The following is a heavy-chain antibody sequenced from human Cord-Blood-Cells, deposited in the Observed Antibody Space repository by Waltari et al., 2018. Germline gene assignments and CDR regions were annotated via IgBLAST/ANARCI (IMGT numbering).Heavy chain of an antibody. D-gene: IGHD5-12*01. Sequence: QVQLVESGGGVVQPGGYLRLSCVASGFTFSSSAMPWVRQAPGKGLEWLAVISYDGSNKYYADSVKGRFTISRDNSKNTLYLQMNSLRAEDTAVYYCARAAVATWYFDYWGQGTLVTVSS. CDR1: GFTFSSSA. CDR3: ARAAVATWYFDY. J-gene: IGHJ4*02. V-gene: IGHV3-30-3*01. CDR2: ISYDGSNK.